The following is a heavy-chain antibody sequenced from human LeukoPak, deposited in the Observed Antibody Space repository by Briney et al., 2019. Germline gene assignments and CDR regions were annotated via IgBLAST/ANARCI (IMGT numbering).Heavy chain of an antibody. J-gene: IGHJ4*02. CDR1: GDSISSGDYY. CDR2: IYYSGST. V-gene: IGHV4-30-4*01. CDR3: ATLTGTVTTWDYFDY. D-gene: IGHD4-17*01. Sequence: SETLSLTCTVSGDSISSGDYYWSWIRQPPGKGLEWIGYIYYSGSTYYNPSLKSRVTISVDTSKNQFSLKLSSVTAADTAVYCCATLTGTVTTWDYFDYWGQGTLVTVSS.